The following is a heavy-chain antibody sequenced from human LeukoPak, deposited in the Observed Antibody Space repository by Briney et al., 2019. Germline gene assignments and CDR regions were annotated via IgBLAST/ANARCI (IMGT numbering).Heavy chain of an antibody. D-gene: IGHD4-17*01. CDR1: GGTFSSYA. V-gene: IGHV1-69*06. J-gene: IGHJ4*02. Sequence: ASVKVSCKASGGTFSSYAISWVRQAPGQGLEWMGGIIPIFGTANYAQKFQGRVTITADKSTSTAYVELSSLRSEDTAVYYCARGSYGDYDQGYWGQGTLVTVSS. CDR3: ARGSYGDYDQGY. CDR2: IIPIFGTA.